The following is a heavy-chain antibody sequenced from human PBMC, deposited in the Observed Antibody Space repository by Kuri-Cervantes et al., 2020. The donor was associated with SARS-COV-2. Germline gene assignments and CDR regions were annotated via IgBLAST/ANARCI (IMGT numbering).Heavy chain of an antibody. CDR3: ASFHPAARIFDY. CDR1: GSTFSTYV. CDR2: ISSSSSYI. J-gene: IGHJ4*02. V-gene: IGHV3-21*01. Sequence: GESLKISCAASGSTFSTYVMSWVRQAPGKGLEWVSSISSSSSYIYYADSVKGRFTISRDNAKNSLYLQMNSLRAEDTAVYYCASFHPAARIFDYWGQGTLVTVSS. D-gene: IGHD2-2*01.